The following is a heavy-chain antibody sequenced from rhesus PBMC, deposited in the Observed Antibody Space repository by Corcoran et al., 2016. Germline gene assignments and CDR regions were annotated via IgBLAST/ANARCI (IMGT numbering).Heavy chain of an antibody. D-gene: IGHD1-20*01. Sequence: QLQLQESGPGLVKPSETLSLTCAVSGGSISSNYWSWLRQPPGKGLEWIGRIFGSGGSTDYSPSLKSRVTISTDTSQNQFSLKLSSVTAADTAVYYCARGIAGTTSLYIDLWGPGTPITISS. V-gene: IGHV4-173*01. CDR2: IFGSGGST. CDR3: ARGIAGTTSLYIDL. CDR1: GGSISSNY. J-gene: IGHJ2*01.